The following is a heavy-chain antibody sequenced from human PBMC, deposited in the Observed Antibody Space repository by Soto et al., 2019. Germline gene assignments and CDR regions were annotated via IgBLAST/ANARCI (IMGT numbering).Heavy chain of an antibody. Sequence: NGLEWVSVIYSGGSTYYADSVKGRFTISRDNSKNTLYLQMNSLRAEDTAVYYCARVLLDCSGGSCYRNFDYWGQGTLVTVSS. D-gene: IGHD2-15*01. CDR2: IYSGGST. CDR3: ARVLLDCSGGSCYRNFDY. J-gene: IGHJ4*02. V-gene: IGHV3-53*01.